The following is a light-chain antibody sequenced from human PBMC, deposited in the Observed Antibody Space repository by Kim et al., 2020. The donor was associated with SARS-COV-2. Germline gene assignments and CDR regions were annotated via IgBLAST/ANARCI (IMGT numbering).Light chain of an antibody. Sequence: LSPRERPTLPCCASPGGCTFLAWYQQTPGQAPRLLIYDASNRANGIPARFSGSGSGTDFTLNISSLEPGDFAVYYCQQRINWPFTFGPGTKVDIK. CDR2: DAS. V-gene: IGKV3-11*01. CDR3: QQRINWPFT. J-gene: IGKJ3*01. CDR1: PGGCTF.